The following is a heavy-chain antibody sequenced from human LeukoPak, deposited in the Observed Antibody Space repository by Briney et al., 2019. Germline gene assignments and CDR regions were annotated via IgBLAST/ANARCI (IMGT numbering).Heavy chain of an antibody. D-gene: IGHD3-10*01. J-gene: IGHJ6*02. CDR1: GYTLSNYW. CDR2: INADGSSA. CDR3: ARDYGRSRDYGMDV. Sequence: GGSLRLSCAASGYTLSNYWMHWVRQAPGKGLVWVSRINADGSSASYADSVKGRFTISRDNAKNTLYLQMNSLRAEDTAMYYCARDYGRSRDYGMDVWGQGTTVTVSS. V-gene: IGHV3-74*01.